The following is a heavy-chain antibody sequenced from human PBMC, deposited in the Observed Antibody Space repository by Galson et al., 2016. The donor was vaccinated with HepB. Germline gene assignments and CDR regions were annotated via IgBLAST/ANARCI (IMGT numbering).Heavy chain of an antibody. CDR2: IYLGDSDT. Sequence: QSGAEVKKPGESLTISCKASGYTFYSYWIGWVRQMSGKGLEWMGVIYLGDSDTKYNPAFQGQVTLSVDKSINTAYLQWNSLRASATAIYYCARFGSQQWTGMGGCGPWGPGTRVTVSS. CDR1: GYTFYSYW. CDR3: ARFGSQQWTGMGGCGP. J-gene: IGHJ5*02. V-gene: IGHV5-51*01. D-gene: IGHD3/OR15-3a*01.